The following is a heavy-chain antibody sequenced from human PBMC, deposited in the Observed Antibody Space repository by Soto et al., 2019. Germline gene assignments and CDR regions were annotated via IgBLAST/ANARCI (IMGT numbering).Heavy chain of an antibody. V-gene: IGHV1-3*01. J-gene: IGHJ6*02. D-gene: IGHD3-10*01. Sequence: QVQLEQSGAEVRKSGASVKVPCKASGYIFTTYALHWVRQAPGQNLEWMGWIDAANGKRKYSQKFQGRVTITRDTSASTVYMDLNDLRSEDTAVYYCARAPFRGVVLGGLDVWGQGTTVTVSS. CDR2: IDAANGKR. CDR3: ARAPFRGVVLGGLDV. CDR1: GYIFTTYA.